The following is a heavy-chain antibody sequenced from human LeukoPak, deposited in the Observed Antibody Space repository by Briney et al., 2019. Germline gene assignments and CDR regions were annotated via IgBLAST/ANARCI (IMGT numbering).Heavy chain of an antibody. CDR1: GFTFSSYW. Sequence: GGSLRLSCAASGFTFSSYWMSWVRQAPGKGREGVANIKQDGSEKYYVDSVKGRFTISRDNAKNSLYLQMNGLRAEDTAVYYCARVRAIAAAVDYFDYWGQGTLVTVSS. CDR2: IKQDGSEK. V-gene: IGHV3-7*01. CDR3: ARVRAIAAAVDYFDY. J-gene: IGHJ4*02. D-gene: IGHD6-13*01.